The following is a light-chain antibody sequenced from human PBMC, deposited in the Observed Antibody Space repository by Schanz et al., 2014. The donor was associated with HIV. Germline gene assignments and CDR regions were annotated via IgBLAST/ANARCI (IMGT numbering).Light chain of an antibody. CDR3: QQYNTWPLT. V-gene: IGKV3-15*01. CDR1: QSVSSN. J-gene: IGKJ4*01. Sequence: EIVLTQSPGTLSLSPGERATLSCRASQSVSSNLAWYQQKPGQPPRLLIYGASTRATGIPARFSGSGSGTEFTLTISSLQSEDFAVYYCQQYNTWPLTFGGGTKVEIK. CDR2: GAS.